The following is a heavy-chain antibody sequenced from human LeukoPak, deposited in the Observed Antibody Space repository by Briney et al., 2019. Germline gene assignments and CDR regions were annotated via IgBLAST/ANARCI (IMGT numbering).Heavy chain of an antibody. CDR3: ARGYFDSRGYSNPFDY. CDR1: GGSISSGSYY. Sequence: SETLSLTCTVSGGSISSGSYYWRWIRQPAGKGLEWIGRIYTSGSTNYNPSLKSRVTISVDTSKNQFSLKLSSVTAAGTAVYYCARGYFDSRGYSNPFDYWGQGALVTVSS. J-gene: IGHJ4*02. V-gene: IGHV4-61*02. CDR2: IYTSGST. D-gene: IGHD3-22*01.